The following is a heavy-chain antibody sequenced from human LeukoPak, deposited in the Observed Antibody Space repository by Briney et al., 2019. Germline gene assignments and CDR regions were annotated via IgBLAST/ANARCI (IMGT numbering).Heavy chain of an antibody. V-gene: IGHV3-15*01. Sequence: NPGGSLRLSCGTSGFTFSNASISWVRQAPGKGLEWVGLIKSKILGGTTHYAAPVKGRFTISRDDSKDTLYLQMYSLKPEDTAVYYCTTGNPWGQGTLVTVSS. CDR1: GFTFSNAS. CDR2: IKSKILGGTT. J-gene: IGHJ5*02. CDR3: TTGNP.